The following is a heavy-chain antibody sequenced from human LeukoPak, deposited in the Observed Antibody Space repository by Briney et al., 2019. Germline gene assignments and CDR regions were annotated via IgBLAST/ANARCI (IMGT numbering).Heavy chain of an antibody. Sequence: PGGSLRLSCAASGFTVTNKYMTWVRQAPGKGLEWVSVIYNNGNTYYAESVKGRFTISRDNSKNTLYLQMNTLRAEDTAVYYCARGPLHDVLTGYSLGAFDTWGQGTMVTVSS. CDR3: ARGPLHDVLTGYSLGAFDT. V-gene: IGHV3-53*01. CDR2: IYNNGNT. J-gene: IGHJ3*02. CDR1: GFTVTNKY. D-gene: IGHD3-9*01.